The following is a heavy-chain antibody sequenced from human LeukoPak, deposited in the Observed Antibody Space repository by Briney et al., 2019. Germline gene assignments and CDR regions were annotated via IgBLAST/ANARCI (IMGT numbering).Heavy chain of an antibody. CDR3: AKGDNRNDMRSPWFDP. Sequence: GGSLRLSRAASGFTLSSYAMNWVRQAPGEGLEWVSVISGSSDRTYYADSVKGRFTISRDNSKNTLYLQMNSLRAEDTAVYYCAKGDNRNDMRSPWFDPWGQGTLVTVSS. D-gene: IGHD1-1*01. J-gene: IGHJ5*02. CDR1: GFTLSSYA. V-gene: IGHV3-23*01. CDR2: ISGSSDRT.